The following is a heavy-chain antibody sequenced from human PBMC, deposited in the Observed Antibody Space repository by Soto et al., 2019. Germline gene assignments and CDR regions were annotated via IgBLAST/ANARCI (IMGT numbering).Heavy chain of an antibody. Sequence: SETLSLTCTVSGGSISSYYWSWIRQPAGKGLEWIGRIYTSGSTNYNPSLKSRVTMSVDTSKNQFSLKLSSVTAADTAVYYCARVGNSGSYSLNWFDPWGQGTLVTV. CDR2: IYTSGST. V-gene: IGHV4-4*07. CDR1: GGSISSYY. J-gene: IGHJ5*02. D-gene: IGHD1-26*01. CDR3: ARVGNSGSYSLNWFDP.